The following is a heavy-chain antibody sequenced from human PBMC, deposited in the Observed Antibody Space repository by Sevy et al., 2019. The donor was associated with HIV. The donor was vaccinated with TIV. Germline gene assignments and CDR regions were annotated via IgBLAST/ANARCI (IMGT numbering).Heavy chain of an antibody. CDR1: GFTINSYA. CDR3: ALERLSSNVAEYFQN. D-gene: IGHD1-1*01. J-gene: IGHJ1*01. CDR2: ISYDGSHE. Sequence: GGSLRLSCAVSGFTINSYAVNWVRQAPGKGLGWVAGISYDGSHEYYADSVKGRFTISRDSSKNTLYLQMNSLRSEDTAVYYCALERLSSNVAEYFQNWGQGTLVTVSS. V-gene: IGHV3-30-3*01.